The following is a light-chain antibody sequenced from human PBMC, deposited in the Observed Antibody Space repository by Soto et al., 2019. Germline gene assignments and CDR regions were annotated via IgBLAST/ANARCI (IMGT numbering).Light chain of an antibody. J-gene: IGKJ4*01. CDR3: QQYDDWPLT. V-gene: IGKV3D-15*01. Sequence: EKVMTQSPATLSVSPGETATLSCRASQSVTNNYLAWYQQKPGLAPRLLIHDVSTRATGIPARFSGSGSGTEFTLTISSLQSEDFAVYYCQQYDDWPLTFGGWTKVDIK. CDR2: DVS. CDR1: QSVTNN.